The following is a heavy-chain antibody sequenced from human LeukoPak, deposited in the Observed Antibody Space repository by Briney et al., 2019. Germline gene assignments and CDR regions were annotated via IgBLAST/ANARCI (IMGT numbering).Heavy chain of an antibody. CDR3: ARDPAGSSWYRNPYYFDY. CDR1: GGSISSYY. V-gene: IGHV4-4*07. CDR2: IYTSGST. Sequence: PSETLSLTCTVSGGSISSYYWSWIRQPAGKGLEWIGRIYTSGSTNYNPSLKSRVTMSVDTSKNQFSLKLSSVTATDTAVYYCARDPAGSSWYRNPYYFDYWGQGTPVTVSS. D-gene: IGHD6-13*01. J-gene: IGHJ4*02.